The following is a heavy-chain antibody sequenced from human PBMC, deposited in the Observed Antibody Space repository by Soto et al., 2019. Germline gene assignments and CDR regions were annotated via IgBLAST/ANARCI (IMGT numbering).Heavy chain of an antibody. CDR2: INHSGST. J-gene: IGHJ1*01. D-gene: IGHD2-15*01. CDR1: GGSFSGYY. CDR3: ARGPRYCSGGSCYPPRLFQH. Sequence: PSETLSLTCAVYGGSFSGYYWSWIRQPPGKGLEWIGEINHSGSTNYNPSLKSRVTISVDTSKNQFSLKLSSVTAADTAVYYCARGPRYCSGGSCYPPRLFQHWGQGTLVTVSS. V-gene: IGHV4-34*01.